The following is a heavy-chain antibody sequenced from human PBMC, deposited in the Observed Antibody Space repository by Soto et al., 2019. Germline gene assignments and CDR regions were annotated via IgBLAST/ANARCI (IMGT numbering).Heavy chain of an antibody. CDR2: IIPIFGTA. J-gene: IGHJ3*02. Sequence: SLKVSCKASGGTFSSYAISWVRQAPGQGLEWMGGIIPIFGTANYAQKFQGRVTITADESTSTAYMELSSLRSEDTAVYYCARDGYCGGDCYHAFDIWGQGTMVTVS. CDR3: ARDGYCGGDCYHAFDI. CDR1: GGTFSSYA. V-gene: IGHV1-69*13. D-gene: IGHD2-21*02.